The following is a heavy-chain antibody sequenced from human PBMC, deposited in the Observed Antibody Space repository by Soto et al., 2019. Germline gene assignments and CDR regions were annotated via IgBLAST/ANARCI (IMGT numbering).Heavy chain of an antibody. CDR3: ASDMYFITAAGGGIDA. D-gene: IGHD6-25*01. V-gene: IGHV3-9*01. J-gene: IGHJ5*02. CDR1: GFTFDDNA. Sequence: EVQLVESGGGLVQPGRSLRLSCAASGFTFDDNAMHWVRQSPGKGLEWVSGISWNSGTIAYADSVKGRFTIPRDNHKISLYLKKNSLIAEDTALYYCASDMYFITAAGGGIDAWGQGALVTVSS. CDR2: ISWNSGTI.